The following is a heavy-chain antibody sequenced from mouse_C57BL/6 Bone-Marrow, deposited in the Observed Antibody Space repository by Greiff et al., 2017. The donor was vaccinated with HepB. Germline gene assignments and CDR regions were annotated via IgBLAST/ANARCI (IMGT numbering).Heavy chain of an antibody. D-gene: IGHD1-2*01. CDR2: IDPETGGT. J-gene: IGHJ1*03. Sequence: VQLQQSGAELVRPGASVTLSCKASGYTFTDYEMHWVKQTPVPGLEWIGAIDPETGGTAYNQKFKGKAILTADKSSSTAYMELRSLTSEDSAVYYCTRPRRGYFDVWGTGTTVTVSS. CDR1: GYTFTDYE. V-gene: IGHV1-15*01. CDR3: TRPRRGYFDV.